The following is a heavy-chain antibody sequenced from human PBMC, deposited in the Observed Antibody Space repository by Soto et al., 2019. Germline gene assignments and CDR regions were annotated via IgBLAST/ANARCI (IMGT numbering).Heavy chain of an antibody. Sequence: GDSLKISCTGSGYTFTTYWIGWVRQMPGKGLEWMGIIYPGDTDPRYGPSFQGQVTISADKSISTAYLQWSSLKVSDTAMYYCASGYPTPYYNVLHYYGVYVWGQGTTVTVSS. CDR2: IYPGDTDP. CDR1: GYTFTTYW. CDR3: ASGYPTPYYNVLHYYGVYV. V-gene: IGHV5-51*01. J-gene: IGHJ6*02. D-gene: IGHD3-10*01.